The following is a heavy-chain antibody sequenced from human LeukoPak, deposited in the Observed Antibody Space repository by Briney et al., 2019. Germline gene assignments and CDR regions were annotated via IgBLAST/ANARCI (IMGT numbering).Heavy chain of an antibody. CDR1: GGTFSRYA. J-gene: IGHJ6*02. V-gene: IGHV1-69*13. CDR3: ARLPLRSIAVGYYGMDV. D-gene: IGHD6-6*01. Sequence: WASVKVSCKASGGTFSRYASSRVRQAPGQGLDWMGGMISIFGTANYAQKFQGRVTITADESTSTAYMELSSLRSEDTAVYYCARLPLRSIAVGYYGMDVWGQGTTVTVSS. CDR2: MISIFGTA.